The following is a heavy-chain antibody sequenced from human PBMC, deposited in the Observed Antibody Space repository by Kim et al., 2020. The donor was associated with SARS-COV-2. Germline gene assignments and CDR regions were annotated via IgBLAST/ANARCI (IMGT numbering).Heavy chain of an antibody. CDR3: AREKGETVVRLGDYDRDAFDI. CDR2: IYYSGST. J-gene: IGHJ3*02. V-gene: IGHV4-31*03. D-gene: IGHD4-17*01. Sequence: SETLSLTCTVSGGSISSGGYYWSWIRQHPGKGLEWIGYIYYSGSTYYNPSLKSRVTISVDTSKNQFSLKLSSVTAADTAVYYCAREKGETVVRLGDYDRDAFDIWGQGTMVTVSS. CDR1: GGSISSGGYY.